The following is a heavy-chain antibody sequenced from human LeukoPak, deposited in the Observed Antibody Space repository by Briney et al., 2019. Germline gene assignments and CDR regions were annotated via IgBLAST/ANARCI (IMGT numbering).Heavy chain of an antibody. Sequence: ASVKVSCKASGYTFTSYAINWVRQAPGQGLEWMGWISTYNGNTNYAQKFQGRVTMTTDTSTSTAYMELRSLRSEDTAVYYCARDSEVRRNLWHYWGQGTLVTVSS. J-gene: IGHJ4*02. V-gene: IGHV1-18*01. CDR1: GYTFTSYA. D-gene: IGHD3-10*01. CDR2: ISTYNGNT. CDR3: ARDSEVRRNLWHY.